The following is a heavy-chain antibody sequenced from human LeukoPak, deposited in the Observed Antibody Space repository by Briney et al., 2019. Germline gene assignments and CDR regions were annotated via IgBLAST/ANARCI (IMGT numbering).Heavy chain of an antibody. D-gene: IGHD2-15*01. J-gene: IGHJ4*02. CDR3: AKCGGGSCYREHFDY. CDR1: GFTFSTCA. CDR2: ISGGGRST. V-gene: IGHV3-23*01. Sequence: GGSLRLSCAASGFTFSTCAMSWVRQAPGKGLEWVSTISGGGRSTDYADSVKGQFTISRDNSKNTLYLQMNSLRAEDTAVYYCAKCGGGSCYREHFDYWGQGTLVTVSS.